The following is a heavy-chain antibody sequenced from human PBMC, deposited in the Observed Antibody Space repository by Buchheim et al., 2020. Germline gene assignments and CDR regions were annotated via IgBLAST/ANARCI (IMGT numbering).Heavy chain of an antibody. D-gene: IGHD4-17*01. V-gene: IGHV3-23*01. CDR3: AKHTVTSPLYYYYGMDV. Sequence: EVELLESGGGLLQPGGSLRLSCAATGFTFNTHAMGWVRQSPGKGLEWVSAISGSGGSTYHADSVKGRFTISRDNSKNNLYLQMNSLRAEDTAVYYCAKHTVTSPLYYYYGMDVWGQGTT. J-gene: IGHJ6*02. CDR2: ISGSGGST. CDR1: GFTFNTHA.